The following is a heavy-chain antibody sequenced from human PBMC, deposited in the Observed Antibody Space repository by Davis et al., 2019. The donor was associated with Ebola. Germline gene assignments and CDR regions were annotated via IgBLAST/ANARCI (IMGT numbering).Heavy chain of an antibody. Sequence: GGSLRLSCAASGFTFSIYAMTWVRQAPGKGLEWVSNTSGGGGITYYADSVKGRFTIFRDKSKNTLYLQMNGLRAEDTATYYCAKSGGSYETNGYFDYWGQGTLVTVSS. CDR3: AKSGGSYETNGYFDY. V-gene: IGHV3-23*01. J-gene: IGHJ4*02. CDR1: GFTFSIYA. CDR2: TSGGGGIT. D-gene: IGHD3-22*01.